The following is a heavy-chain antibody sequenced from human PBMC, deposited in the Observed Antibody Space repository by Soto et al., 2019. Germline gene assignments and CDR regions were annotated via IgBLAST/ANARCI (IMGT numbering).Heavy chain of an antibody. V-gene: IGHV3-48*03. CDR1: GFTFSSYE. D-gene: IGHD6-6*01. CDR3: ARDQPTEYSSSFYYFDY. CDR2: ISSSGSTI. J-gene: IGHJ4*02. Sequence: GGSLRLSCAASGFTFSSYEMNWVRQAPGKGLEWVSYISSSGSTIYYADSVKGRFTISRDNAKNSLYLQMINLRAEDEAAYYCARDQPTEYSSSFYYFDYWGQGTLVTVSS.